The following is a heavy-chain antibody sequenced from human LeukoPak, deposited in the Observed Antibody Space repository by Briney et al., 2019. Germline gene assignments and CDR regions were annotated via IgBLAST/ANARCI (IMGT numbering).Heavy chain of an antibody. CDR2: VHYSGST. V-gene: IGHV4-59*12. Sequence: TSETLSLTCTVSGVSIFSSYWNWVRQPPGKGLEWIGYVHYSGSTNYNPSLKSRVTISVDTSKSQFSLKLSSATAADTAVYYCATGRSIRYFDYWGQGTLLTASS. CDR1: GVSIFSSY. D-gene: IGHD3-9*01. J-gene: IGHJ4*02. CDR3: ATGRSIRYFDY.